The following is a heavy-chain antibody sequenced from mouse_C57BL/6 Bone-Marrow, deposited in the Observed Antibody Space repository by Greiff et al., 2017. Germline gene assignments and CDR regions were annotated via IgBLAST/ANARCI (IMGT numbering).Heavy chain of an antibody. Sequence: VKLMESGPELVKPGASVKLSCKASGYTFTSYDINWVKQRPGQGLEWIGWLYPRDGSTKYNEKFKGKATLTVDTSSSTAYMELHSLTSEDSAVYFCARGGLRRGVFAYWGQGTLVTVSA. CDR2: LYPRDGST. V-gene: IGHV1-85*01. D-gene: IGHD2-2*01. CDR1: GYTFTSYD. CDR3: ARGGLRRGVFAY. J-gene: IGHJ3*01.